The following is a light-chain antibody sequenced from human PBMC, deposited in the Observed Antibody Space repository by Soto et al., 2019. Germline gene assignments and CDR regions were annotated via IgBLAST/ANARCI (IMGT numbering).Light chain of an antibody. J-gene: IGLJ1*01. CDR3: SSYAGSNNYV. CDR1: SSDVGGYHF. V-gene: IGLV2-8*01. Sequence: QSALTQPPSASGSPGQSVTISCTGTSSDVGGYHFVSWYQQHPGQAPKLMIYDAYKRPSGVPDRFSGSKSGNTASLTVSGLQTEDEADYYCSSYAGSNNYVFGTGTKQTVL. CDR2: DAY.